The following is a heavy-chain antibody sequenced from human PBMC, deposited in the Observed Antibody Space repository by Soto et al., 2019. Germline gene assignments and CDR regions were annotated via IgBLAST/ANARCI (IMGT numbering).Heavy chain of an antibody. Sequence: VQLVQSGTEVKKPGASVNVSCKAFGYTFTSYGFTWVRQVPAQGLEWLGWISAFNGDTQYSQTMKGRLTVTTDTATTTVHMELRSLTPADTAVYYCAREAGWQRMVPYDWGQGTLVTVS. V-gene: IGHV1-18*04. D-gene: IGHD6-25*01. J-gene: IGHJ4*02. CDR2: ISAFNGDT. CDR1: GYTFTSYG. CDR3: AREAGWQRMVPYD.